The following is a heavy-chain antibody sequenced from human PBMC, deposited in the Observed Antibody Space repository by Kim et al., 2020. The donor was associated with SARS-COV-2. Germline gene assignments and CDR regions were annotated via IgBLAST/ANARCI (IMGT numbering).Heavy chain of an antibody. V-gene: IGHV1-69*13. CDR2: IIPIFGTA. D-gene: IGHD3-22*01. Sequence: SVKVSCKASGGTFSSYAISWVRQAPGQGLEWMGGIIPIFGTANYAQKFQGRVTITADESTSTAYMELSSLRSEDTAVYYCARNTYYYDSSGYYYAALDYWGQGTLVTVSS. J-gene: IGHJ4*02. CDR1: GGTFSSYA. CDR3: ARNTYYYDSSGYYYAALDY.